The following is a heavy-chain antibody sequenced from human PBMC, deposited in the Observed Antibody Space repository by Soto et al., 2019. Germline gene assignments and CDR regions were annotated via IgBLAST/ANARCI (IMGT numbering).Heavy chain of an antibody. D-gene: IGHD2-21*01. V-gene: IGHV3-15*01. J-gene: IGHJ6*02. Sequence: GGSLRLSCAASGFTFSNAWMSWVRQAPGKGLEWVGRIKSKTDGGTTDYAAPVKGRFTISRDDSKNTLYLQMNSLKTEDTAVYYCTAILQNSLWWRTLDVWGQGTTGTVSS. CDR2: IKSKTDGGTT. CDR3: TAILQNSLWWRTLDV. CDR1: GFTFSNAW.